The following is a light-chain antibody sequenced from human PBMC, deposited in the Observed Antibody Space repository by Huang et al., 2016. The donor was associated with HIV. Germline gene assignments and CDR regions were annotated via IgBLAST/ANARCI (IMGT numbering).Light chain of an antibody. V-gene: IGKV1-39*01. CDR3: QQSHTLPHT. Sequence: DVELTQSPSSLSASVGDRITITCRASHKIINFLNWYQQIPGEAPRLLIYAASNLQSGVPSRFTGSGSGTDFALTISSLRPEDFVTYYCQQSHTLPHTFGQGTKLEI. CDR2: AAS. CDR1: HKIINF. J-gene: IGKJ2*01.